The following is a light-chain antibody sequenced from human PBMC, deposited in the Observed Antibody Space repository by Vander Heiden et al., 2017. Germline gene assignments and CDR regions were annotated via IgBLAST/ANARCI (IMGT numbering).Light chain of an antibody. Sequence: VVMTQSPVALSVSPGERATLSCRASQSVTSNLAWYQQKPGQAPRLLIYGASTRATGIPARFSGSGSGTEFTLTISSLQSEDFAVYYCQRYKHWPPITFGQGTRVEIK. CDR1: QSVTSN. V-gene: IGKV3-15*01. CDR2: GAS. J-gene: IGKJ5*01. CDR3: QRYKHWPPIT.